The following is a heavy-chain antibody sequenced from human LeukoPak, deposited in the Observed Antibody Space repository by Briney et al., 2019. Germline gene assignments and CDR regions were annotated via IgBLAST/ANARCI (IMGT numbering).Heavy chain of an antibody. Sequence: PGGSLRLSCAASGFSFSTYWMSWVRQAPGKGLEWVANIKQDGSEKYYVDSAKGRFTISRDNAKNSLYLQMNSLTAEDTAVYYCATDLGSSRRNFWGQGILVTVSS. CDR2: IKQDGSEK. J-gene: IGHJ4*02. CDR3: ATDLGSSRRNF. CDR1: GFSFSTYW. D-gene: IGHD6-13*01. V-gene: IGHV3-7*01.